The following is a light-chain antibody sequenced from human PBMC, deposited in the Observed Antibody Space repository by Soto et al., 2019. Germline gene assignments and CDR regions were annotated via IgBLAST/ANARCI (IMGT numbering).Light chain of an antibody. Sequence: EIVLTQAPGTLSLSPGERATLSCRTSQSVSNNYLAWYQQKPGQAPRLLIHGASSRASGIPDNFSGSGSGTEFTLTISRLEPEDFAVYYCQQSGSSPWTFGQGTKVEIK. J-gene: IGKJ1*01. CDR2: GAS. CDR1: QSVSNNY. CDR3: QQSGSSPWT. V-gene: IGKV3-20*01.